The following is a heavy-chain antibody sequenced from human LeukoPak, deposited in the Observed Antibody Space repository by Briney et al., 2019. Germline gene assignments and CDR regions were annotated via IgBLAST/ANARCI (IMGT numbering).Heavy chain of an antibody. J-gene: IGHJ4*02. CDR3: AKDRGGSGDFDY. V-gene: IGHV1-3*01. D-gene: IGHD6-25*01. Sequence: ASVKVSCKASGYTFVSYVVHWLRQAPGQRLEWMGWIKPDNGDTEYSHKFQDRVTLTRDTSTSTAYMELSSLRSEDTAVYYCAKDRGGSGDFDYWGQGTLVTVSS. CDR2: IKPDNGDT. CDR1: GYTFVSYV.